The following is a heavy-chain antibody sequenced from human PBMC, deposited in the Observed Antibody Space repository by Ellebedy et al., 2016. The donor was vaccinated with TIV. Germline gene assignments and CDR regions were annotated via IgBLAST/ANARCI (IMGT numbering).Heavy chain of an antibody. J-gene: IGHJ4*02. CDR1: GFTFSSYA. D-gene: IGHD2-21*02. Sequence: PGGSLRLSCAASGFTFSSYAMSWVRQAPGKGLEWVAVMRHSGGTTDYAGSVKGRFTISRDNSKSTVWLQLNSLRVEDTAVYYCAKNRGGDYQYFFDYWGQGTLVTVSS. V-gene: IGHV3-23*01. CDR3: AKNRGGDYQYFFDY. CDR2: MRHSGGTT.